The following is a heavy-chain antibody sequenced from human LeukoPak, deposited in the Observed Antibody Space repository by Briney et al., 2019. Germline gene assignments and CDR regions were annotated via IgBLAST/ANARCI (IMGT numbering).Heavy chain of an antibody. J-gene: IGHJ4*02. D-gene: IGHD2-15*01. CDR1: GFTFSSYA. V-gene: IGHV3-64*02. Sequence: AGGSLRLSCAASGFTFSSYAMHWVRQTPGKGLEYVSAISNNGVRTYYADSVKGRFTISRDNSKNTLYLQMGSLRPEDTAVFYCARDLSGGGLDYWGQGTLVTVSS. CDR3: ARDLSGGGLDY. CDR2: ISNNGVRT.